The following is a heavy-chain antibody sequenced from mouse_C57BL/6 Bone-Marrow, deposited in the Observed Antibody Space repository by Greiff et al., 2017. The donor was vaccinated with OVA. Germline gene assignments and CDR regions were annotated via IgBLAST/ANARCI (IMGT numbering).Heavy chain of an antibody. V-gene: IGHV14-4*01. CDR2: IDPENGDT. CDR1: GFNIKDDY. J-gene: IGHJ2*01. CDR3: TTGGNQYYFDD. D-gene: IGHD2-1*01. Sequence: VQLQQSGAELVRPGASVKLSCTASGFNIKDDYMHWVKQRPEQGLEWIGWIDPENGDTEYASKFQGKATITADTSSNTAYLQLSSLTSEDTAVYYCTTGGNQYYFDDWGQGTTLTVSS.